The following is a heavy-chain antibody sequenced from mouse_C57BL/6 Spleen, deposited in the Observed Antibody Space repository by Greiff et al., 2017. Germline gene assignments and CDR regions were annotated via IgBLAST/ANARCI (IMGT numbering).Heavy chain of an antibody. CDR2: IHPNSGST. V-gene: IGHV1-64*01. J-gene: IGHJ3*01. CDR3: ARSPFIEGFAY. CDR1: GYTFTSYW. Sequence: QVQLQQPGAELVKPGASVKLSCKASGYTFTSYWMHWVKQRPGQGLEWIGMIHPNSGSTNYNEKFKSKATLTVDKSSSTAYMQLSSLTSEDSAVYYCARSPFIEGFAYWGQGTLVTVSA. D-gene: IGHD1-2*01.